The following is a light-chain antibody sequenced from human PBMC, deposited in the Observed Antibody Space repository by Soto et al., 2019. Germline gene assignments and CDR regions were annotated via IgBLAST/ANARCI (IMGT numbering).Light chain of an antibody. Sequence: QSALTQPASVSGSPGQSITMSCTGTSSDVGGYNYVSWYQHNPGKAPKVMIYEVSNRPSEVSNRFSGSKSGNTASLTISGLQAEDEADYYCSSYTSSSVYVFGTGTKLTVL. CDR1: SSDVGGYNY. CDR3: SSYTSSSVYV. V-gene: IGLV2-14*01. CDR2: EVS. J-gene: IGLJ1*01.